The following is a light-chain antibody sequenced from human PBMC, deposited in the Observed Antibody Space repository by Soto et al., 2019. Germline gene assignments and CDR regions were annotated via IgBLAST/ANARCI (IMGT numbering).Light chain of an antibody. CDR3: QQFGSSSWT. J-gene: IGKJ1*01. Sequence: ESXLTQAPGTLSLSPGEKATLSCRASQSVSSSYLAWYQQKPGQAPRLLIYGASSRATGIPDRFSGSGSGTDFTLTVSRLEPEDFAVYYCQQFGSSSWTFGQGTKVDI. CDR1: QSVSSSY. V-gene: IGKV3-20*01. CDR2: GAS.